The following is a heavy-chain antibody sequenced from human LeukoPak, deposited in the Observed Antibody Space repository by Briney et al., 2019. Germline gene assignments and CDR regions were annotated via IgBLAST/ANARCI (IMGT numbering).Heavy chain of an antibody. J-gene: IGHJ4*02. CDR3: ARVTTGGYYNC. D-gene: IGHD3-22*01. CDR2: IYTSGKT. CDR1: GGSISSGSYY. Sequence: SETLSLTCTVSGGSISSGSYYWSWIRQPAGKGVEWIGRIYTSGKTNYKPSLKSRVTISVNTSKNQFSLKLSSVTAADTAVYYCARVTTGGYYNCWGQGTLVTVSS. V-gene: IGHV4-61*02.